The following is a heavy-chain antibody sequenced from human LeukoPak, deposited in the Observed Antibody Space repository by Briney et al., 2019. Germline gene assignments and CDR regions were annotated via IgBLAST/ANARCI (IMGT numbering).Heavy chain of an antibody. CDR2: ISSSSSYI. CDR1: GFTFSSYS. V-gene: IGHV3-21*01. J-gene: IGHJ4*02. CDR3: ARSGYGDYYIDY. Sequence: GGSLRLSCAASGFTFSSYSMNWVRQAPGKGREWVSSISSSSSYIYYADSVKGRFTISRDNAKNSLYLQMNSLRAEDTAVYYCARSGYGDYYIDYWGQGTLVTVSS. D-gene: IGHD4-17*01.